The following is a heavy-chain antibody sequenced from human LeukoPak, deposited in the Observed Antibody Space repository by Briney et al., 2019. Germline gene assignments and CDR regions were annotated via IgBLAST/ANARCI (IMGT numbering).Heavy chain of an antibody. Sequence: ASVKVSCKASGGTFSSYAISWVRQAPGQGLEWMGWISAYNGNTNYAQKLQGRVTMTTDTSTSTAYMELRSLRSDDTAVYYCARAHDYGDYGVLVWGQGTLVTVSS. J-gene: IGHJ4*02. CDR2: ISAYNGNT. D-gene: IGHD4-17*01. V-gene: IGHV1-18*01. CDR1: GGTFSSYA. CDR3: ARAHDYGDYGVLV.